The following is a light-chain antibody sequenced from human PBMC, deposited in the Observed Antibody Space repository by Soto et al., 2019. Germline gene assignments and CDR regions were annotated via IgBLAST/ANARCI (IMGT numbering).Light chain of an antibody. V-gene: IGLV2-14*01. CDR3: SSYTSTSTPCV. CDR2: EVS. CDR1: SSDVGGYNY. J-gene: IGLJ1*01. Sequence: QSALTQPASVSGSPGQSITIYCTGTSSDVGGYNYVSWYQLHPGKAPKLIIYEVSHRPSGASNHFSGYKSGNTASLTISGLQAEDEADYYCSSYTSTSTPCVFGTGTKLTVL.